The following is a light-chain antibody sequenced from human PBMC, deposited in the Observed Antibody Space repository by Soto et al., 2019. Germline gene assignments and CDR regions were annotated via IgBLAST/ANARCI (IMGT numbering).Light chain of an antibody. J-gene: IGLJ1*01. CDR3: QTWGTGIPYV. V-gene: IGLV4-69*01. CDR2: LNSDGSH. CDR1: SGHSSYA. Sequence: QSVLTQSPSASASLGASVTLTCTLSSGHSSYAIAWHQQQPEKGPRYLMKLNSDGSHSKGDGIPDRFSGSSSGAERYLTISSLQSEDEADYYCQTWGTGIPYVFGTGTKLTVL.